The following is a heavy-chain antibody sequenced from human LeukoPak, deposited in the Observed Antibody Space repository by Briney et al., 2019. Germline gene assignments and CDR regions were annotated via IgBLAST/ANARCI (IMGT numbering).Heavy chain of an antibody. CDR2: IYNTGST. D-gene: IGHD4-11*01. Sequence: PSETLSLTCGVSGYFVSSGYYWGWIRQPPGQGLEWIGNIYNTGSTYYNPSLKSRVTISVDTSKNQFSLKLTSVTSADTADYFCASRTTVTNALSFDYWGRGALVAVSS. J-gene: IGHJ4*02. V-gene: IGHV4-38-2*01. CDR1: GYFVSSGYY. CDR3: ASRTTVTNALSFDY.